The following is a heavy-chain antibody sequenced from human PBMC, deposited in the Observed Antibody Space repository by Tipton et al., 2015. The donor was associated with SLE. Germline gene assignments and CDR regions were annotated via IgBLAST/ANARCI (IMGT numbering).Heavy chain of an antibody. Sequence: TLSLTCTVSGGSISSYYWSWIREPPGKGLEWIGSIYYSGSTYYNPSLKSRVTISVDTSKNQFSLKLSSVTATDTAVYYCASRTTPLPHWVGDIFDVWGQGSMVTVSS. D-gene: IGHD2-21*01. V-gene: IGHV4-59*08. J-gene: IGHJ3*01. CDR1: GGSISSYY. CDR3: ASRTTPLPHWVGDIFDV. CDR2: IYYSGST.